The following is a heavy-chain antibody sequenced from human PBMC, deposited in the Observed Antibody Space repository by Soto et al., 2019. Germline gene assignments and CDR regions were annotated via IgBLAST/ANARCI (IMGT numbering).Heavy chain of an antibody. CDR1: GFTFDDYA. CDR3: AKYWRSDYQQPYIDY. V-gene: IGHV3-9*01. CDR2: ISWNSGTI. D-gene: IGHD4-17*01. Sequence: VQLVESGGGLVQPGRSLRLSCAASGFTFDDYAMHWVLQAPGKGLDWVSAISWNSGTIDYADSVKGRFTMSRDNAKNYLYLQMNSLRAEDTAVYYCAKYWRSDYQQPYIDYWGQGTLVTVSS. J-gene: IGHJ4*02.